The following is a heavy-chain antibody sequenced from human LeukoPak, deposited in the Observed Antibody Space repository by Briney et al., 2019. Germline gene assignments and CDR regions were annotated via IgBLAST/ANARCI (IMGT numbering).Heavy chain of an antibody. J-gene: IGHJ4*02. V-gene: IGHV1-2*02. Sequence: ASVKVSCKASGYTFIGYYLHWVRQAPGQGLEWMGWINPHNGDTNYAQKFQGRVTMTRDTSITTAYMELSSLKSDDTAVYYCATVRDIVVGGGPYYFDYWDQGTLVTVSS. CDR2: INPHNGDT. CDR1: GYTFIGYY. CDR3: ATVRDIVVGGGPYYFDY. D-gene: IGHD2-15*01.